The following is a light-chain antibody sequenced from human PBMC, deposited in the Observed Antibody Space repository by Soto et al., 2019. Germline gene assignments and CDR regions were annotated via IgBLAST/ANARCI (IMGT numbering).Light chain of an antibody. V-gene: IGKV1-6*01. CDR1: QGIRNE. CDR3: LQDYSYPLT. Sequence: AIQLTQSPSSLSASIGDRVIITCRASQGIRNELGWYQQKPGRAPKFLIYAASNLQSGVSSRFSGSGSGTDFTLTISSLQPKDFATYYCLQDYSYPLTFGGGTKVEIK. CDR2: AAS. J-gene: IGKJ4*01.